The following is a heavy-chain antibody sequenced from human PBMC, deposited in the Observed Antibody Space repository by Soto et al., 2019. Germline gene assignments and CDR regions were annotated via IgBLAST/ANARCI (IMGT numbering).Heavy chain of an antibody. J-gene: IGHJ6*02. CDR2: ISGSGGST. Sequence: PGGSLRLSCAASGFTFSSYAMSWVRQAPGKGLEWVSAISGSGGSTYYADPVKGRFTISRDNSKNTLYLQMNSLRAEDTAVYYCAKGSWPAALYGMDVWGQGTTVTVSS. D-gene: IGHD2-2*01. V-gene: IGHV3-23*01. CDR1: GFTFSSYA. CDR3: AKGSWPAALYGMDV.